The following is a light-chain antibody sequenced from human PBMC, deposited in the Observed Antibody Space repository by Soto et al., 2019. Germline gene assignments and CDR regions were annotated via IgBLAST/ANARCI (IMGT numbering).Light chain of an antibody. Sequence: EGVMTQSPATLSVSPGERATLSCRASQSVSSNLAWYQQKPGQAPRLLIYGASTRATGTPARFSGSGSGTQLTLTISSLQSEDFAVYYCQQYNEWPITFGQGTQLEIK. J-gene: IGKJ5*01. V-gene: IGKV3-15*01. CDR2: GAS. CDR3: QQYNEWPIT. CDR1: QSVSSN.